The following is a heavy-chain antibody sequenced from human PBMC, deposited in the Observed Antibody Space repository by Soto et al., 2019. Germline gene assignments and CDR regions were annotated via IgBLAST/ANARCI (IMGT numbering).Heavy chain of an antibody. J-gene: IGHJ3*02. Sequence: ASVKVSCNASGGTFSSYAIGWVRQAPGQGLEWMGGIIPIFGTANYAQKFQGRVTITADESTSTAYMELSSLRSEDTAVYYCARDRSVKDYYDSSGYLPHAFDIWGQGTMVTVSS. CDR1: GGTFSSYA. D-gene: IGHD3-22*01. CDR3: ARDRSVKDYYDSSGYLPHAFDI. CDR2: IIPIFGTA. V-gene: IGHV1-69*13.